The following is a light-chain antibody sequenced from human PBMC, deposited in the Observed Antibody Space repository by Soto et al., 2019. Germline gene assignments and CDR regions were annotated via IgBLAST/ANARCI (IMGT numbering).Light chain of an antibody. Sequence: EIVLTQSPGTLSLSPGDRATLSCRASHSVSSSYLAWYQQKPGQAPRLLIYGASSRATGIPDRFSGSGSGTKFSLTISILELEDFAVYYCQQYVSSTPYNFGPGTKVDIK. CDR3: QQYVSSTPYN. V-gene: IGKV3-20*01. CDR1: HSVSSSY. CDR2: GAS. J-gene: IGKJ3*01.